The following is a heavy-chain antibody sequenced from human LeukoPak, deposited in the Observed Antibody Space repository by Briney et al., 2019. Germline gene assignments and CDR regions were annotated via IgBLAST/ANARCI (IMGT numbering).Heavy chain of an antibody. V-gene: IGHV4-61*02. CDR1: GGSISSGSYY. CDR3: ARGSSGFFGY. Sequence: SQTLSLTCTVSGGSISSGSYYWSWIRQPAGKGLEWIGRIYTSGSTNYNPSLKSRVTISVDTSKNQFSLKLSSVTAADTAVYYCARGSSGFFGYWGQGTPVTVSS. J-gene: IGHJ4*02. CDR2: IYTSGST. D-gene: IGHD6-19*01.